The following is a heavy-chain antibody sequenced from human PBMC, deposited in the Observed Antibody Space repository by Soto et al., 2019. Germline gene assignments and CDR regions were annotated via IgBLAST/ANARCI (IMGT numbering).Heavy chain of an antibody. Sequence: SLRLSCAASGFTFSSYGMHWVRQAPGKGLEWVAVISYDGSNKYYADSVKGRFTISRDNSKNTLYLQMNSLRAEDTAVYYCAKAKYYYGSGDLYGMDVWGQGTTVTVSS. CDR3: AKAKYYYGSGDLYGMDV. CDR2: ISYDGSNK. J-gene: IGHJ6*02. D-gene: IGHD3-10*01. CDR1: GFTFSSYG. V-gene: IGHV3-30*18.